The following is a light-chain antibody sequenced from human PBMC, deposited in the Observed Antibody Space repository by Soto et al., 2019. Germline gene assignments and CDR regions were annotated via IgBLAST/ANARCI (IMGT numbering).Light chain of an antibody. CDR3: CSYAGSSTWM. Sequence: QSVLTQPASVSGSPGQSITISCTGTSSDVGRYNLVSWYQQHPGKAPKLIIYEGSKRPSGVSNRFSGSKSGNTASLTISGLQAADEADYSCCSYAGSSTWMFGGGTKLTV. J-gene: IGLJ3*02. CDR2: EGS. V-gene: IGLV2-23*01. CDR1: SSDVGRYNL.